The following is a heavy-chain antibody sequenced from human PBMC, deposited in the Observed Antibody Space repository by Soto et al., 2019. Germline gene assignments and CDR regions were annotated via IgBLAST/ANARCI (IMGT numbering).Heavy chain of an antibody. J-gene: IGHJ2*01. CDR2: ISGSGGST. CDR1: GVTFTSYA. V-gene: IGHV3-23*01. CDR3: AKRTTGWYFDL. Sequence: EVQLLESGGGLVQPGGSRRLSCAASGVTFTSYAINWVRQAPGKGLEWVSVISGSGGSTYYADSVKGRFTISRDNSKNTLYLQMNSLRAEDTAVYYCAKRTTGWYFDLWGRGTLVTVSS.